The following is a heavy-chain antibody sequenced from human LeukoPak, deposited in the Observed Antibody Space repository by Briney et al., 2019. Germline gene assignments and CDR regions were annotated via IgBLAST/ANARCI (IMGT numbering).Heavy chain of an antibody. D-gene: IGHD6-19*01. CDR3: ARDRLNMSIAVANYGMDV. J-gene: IGHJ6*02. Sequence: ASVKVSFKASGYTFTGFYMHWVRQAPGQGLEWMGWINPNSGVTNYAQKFQGRVTMTTDASITTAYMELSGLRFDDTAVYYCARDRLNMSIAVANYGMDVWGQGTTVTVSS. CDR1: GYTFTGFY. CDR2: INPNSGVT. V-gene: IGHV1-2*02.